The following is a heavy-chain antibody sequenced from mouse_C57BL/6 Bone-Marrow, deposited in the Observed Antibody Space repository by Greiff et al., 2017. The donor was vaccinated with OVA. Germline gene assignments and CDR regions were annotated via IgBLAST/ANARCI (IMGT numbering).Heavy chain of an antibody. CDR2: IDPETGGT. CDR3: TRDYGNFHWYFDV. V-gene: IGHV1-15*01. CDR1: GYTFTDYE. J-gene: IGHJ1*03. Sequence: QVQLQQSGAELVRPGASVTLSCKASGYTFTDYEMHWVKQTPVHGLEWIGAIDPETGGTAYNQKFKGKAILTADKSSSTAYMELRSLTSEDSAVYYCTRDYGNFHWYFDVWGTGTTVTVSS. D-gene: IGHD2-1*01.